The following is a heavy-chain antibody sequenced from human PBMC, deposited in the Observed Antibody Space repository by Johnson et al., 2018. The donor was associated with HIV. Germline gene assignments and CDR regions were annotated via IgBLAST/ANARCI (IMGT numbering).Heavy chain of an antibody. D-gene: IGHD6-6*01. V-gene: IGHV3-30*18. CDR1: GFTFSSYG. CDR2: ISYDGSNK. CDR3: AKDGSSYAFDI. Sequence: QVQLVESGGGVVQPGRSLRLSCAASGFTFSSYGMNWVRQAPGKGLEWVAVISYDGSNKYYADSVKGRFTISRYNSKNTLYLQMNSLRAEDTAVYYCAKDGSSYAFDIWGQGTVVTVSS. J-gene: IGHJ3*02.